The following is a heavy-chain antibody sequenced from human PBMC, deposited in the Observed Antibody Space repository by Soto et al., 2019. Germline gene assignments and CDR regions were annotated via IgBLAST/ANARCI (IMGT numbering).Heavy chain of an antibody. CDR3: ATGRSQETASV. CDR2: IIPIFNKT. J-gene: IGHJ4*01. Sequence: QEQLVQSGAEVKKPGSSVKVSCNASGVTLNNYAFTWVRQAPGQGLEWVGGIIPIFNKTYYAQKCRGRVTVTADESTSTAYMELNSLRSEDTAVYYCATGRSQETASVWGHGTLVTVSS. CDR1: GVTLNNYA. V-gene: IGHV1-69*01.